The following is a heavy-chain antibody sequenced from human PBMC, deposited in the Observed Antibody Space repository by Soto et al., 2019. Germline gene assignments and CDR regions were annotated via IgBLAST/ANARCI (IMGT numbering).Heavy chain of an antibody. CDR2: IWYDGSNK. V-gene: IGHV3-33*01. J-gene: IGHJ5*02. CDR1: GFTFSSYG. D-gene: IGHD3-16*01. Sequence: GGSLRLSCAASGFTFSSYGMHWVRQAPGKGLEWVAVIWYDGSNKYYADSVKGRFTISRDNSKNTLYLQMNSLRAEDTAAYYCARDRFILAPRATPWFDPWGQGTLVTVSS. CDR3: ARDRFILAPRATPWFDP.